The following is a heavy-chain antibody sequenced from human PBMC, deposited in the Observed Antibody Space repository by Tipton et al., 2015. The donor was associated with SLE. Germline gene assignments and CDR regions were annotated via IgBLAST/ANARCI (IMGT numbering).Heavy chain of an antibody. J-gene: IGHJ5*02. CDR1: GGSFSGYY. CDR2: FYYSGSA. CDR3: ARGGTVFGVVLNWFDP. D-gene: IGHD3-3*01. V-gene: IGHV4-59*01. Sequence: TLSLTCTVYGGSFSGYYWNWIRQFPGKGLEWIGYFYYSGSANYNPSLKSRVTISLDKSKNQFSLKLTSVTAADTAVYYCARGGTVFGVVLNWFDPWGQGTLVTVSS.